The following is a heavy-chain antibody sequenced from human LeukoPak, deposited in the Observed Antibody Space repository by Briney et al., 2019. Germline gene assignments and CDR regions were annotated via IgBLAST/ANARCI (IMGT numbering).Heavy chain of an antibody. CDR2: IYTSGST. CDR3: ARSKITIFGVVADFDY. V-gene: IGHV4-4*07. J-gene: IGHJ4*02. Sequence: SETLSLTRTVSGGSLSSYYWSWIRQPAGKGLEWIGRIYTSGSTNYNPSLRSRVTMSVDTSKNQFSLKLSSVTAADTAVYYCARSKITIFGVVADFDYWGQGTLVTVSS. D-gene: IGHD3-3*01. CDR1: GGSLSSYY.